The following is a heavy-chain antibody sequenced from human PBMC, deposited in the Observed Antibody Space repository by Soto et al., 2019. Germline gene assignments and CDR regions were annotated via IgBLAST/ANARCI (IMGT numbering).Heavy chain of an antibody. Sequence: SETLSLTCTVSGGSISSSSYYWGWIRQPPGKGLEWIGTISYTGNTFYNPSPNSRVTISVDTSKNQFSLKLSSVTAADTAVYYCARRYFYGSGKYGVDLWGQGTTVTVSS. CDR3: ARRYFYGSGKYGVDL. D-gene: IGHD3-10*01. J-gene: IGHJ6*01. V-gene: IGHV4-39*01. CDR2: ISYTGNT. CDR1: GGSISSSSYY.